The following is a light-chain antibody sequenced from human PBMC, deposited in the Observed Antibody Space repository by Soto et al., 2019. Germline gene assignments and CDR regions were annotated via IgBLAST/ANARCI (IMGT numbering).Light chain of an antibody. CDR1: QSLLHSNENNY. CDR3: MQALQTPIT. Sequence: DIVMTQSPLSLPVTPGEPASISCRSSQSLLHSNENNYLDWYLQKPGQSPQLLIYLGSNRASGVPDRFSGSGSGTDFTLKIGRVEAEDVGVYYCMQALQTPITFGQGTRLEIK. CDR2: LGS. V-gene: IGKV2-28*01. J-gene: IGKJ5*01.